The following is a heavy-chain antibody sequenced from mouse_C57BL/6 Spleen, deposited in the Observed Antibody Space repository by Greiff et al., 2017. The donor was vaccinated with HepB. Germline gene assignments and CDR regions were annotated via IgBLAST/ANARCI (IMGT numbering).Heavy chain of an antibody. CDR2: IWRGGST. Sequence: VKLMESGPGLVQPSQSLSITCTVSGFSLTSYGVHWVRQSPGKGLEWLGVIWRGGSTDYNAAFMSRLSITKDNSKSQVFFKMNSLQADDTAIYYCAKMGYYGSSYEDYYAMDYWGQGTSVTVSS. V-gene: IGHV2-5*01. D-gene: IGHD1-1*01. CDR1: GFSLTSYG. J-gene: IGHJ4*01. CDR3: AKMGYYGSSYEDYYAMDY.